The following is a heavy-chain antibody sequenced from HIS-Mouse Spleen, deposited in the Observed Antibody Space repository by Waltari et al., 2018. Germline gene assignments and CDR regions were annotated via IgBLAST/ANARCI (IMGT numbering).Heavy chain of an antibody. CDR2: FNPNSDGT. CDR1: GYTFTGYY. CDR3: ARRAWFDY. V-gene: IGHV1-2*02. Sequence: QVQLVQSGAEVKKPGASVKVSCKASGYTFTGYYMHWVRQAPGQGLGWMGWFNPNSDGTNYAQKFQGRVTMTRDTSISTAYMELSRLRSDDTAVYYCARRAWFDYWGQGTLVTVSS. D-gene: IGHD2-21*01. J-gene: IGHJ4*02.